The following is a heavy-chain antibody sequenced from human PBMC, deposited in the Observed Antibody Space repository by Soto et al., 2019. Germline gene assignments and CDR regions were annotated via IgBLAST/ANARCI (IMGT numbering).Heavy chain of an antibody. CDR2: IYHSGST. D-gene: IGHD3-22*01. J-gene: IGHJ4*02. Sequence: SETLSLTCAVSGGSISSGGYSWSWIRQPPGKGLEWIGYIYHSGSTYYNPSLKSRVTISVDRSKNQFSLKLSSVTAADTAVYYCARCQRAPTGAYYIDYWGQGTLVTVSS. V-gene: IGHV4-30-2*01. CDR3: ARCQRAPTGAYYIDY. CDR1: GGSISSGGYS.